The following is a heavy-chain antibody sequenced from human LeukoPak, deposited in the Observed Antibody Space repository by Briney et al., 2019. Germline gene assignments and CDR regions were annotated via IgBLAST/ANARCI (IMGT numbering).Heavy chain of an antibody. CDR3: ARGPPSGYLSYYYSSGRDV. J-gene: IGHJ6*02. Sequence: SETLSLTCTVSGGSISSYYWSWIRQPPGKGLEWIGYIYYSGSTNYNPSLKSRVTISVDTSKNQFSLKLSSVTAADTAVYYCARGPPSGYLSYYYSSGRDVGGQGTTVTVSS. D-gene: IGHD6-25*01. CDR1: GGSISSYY. V-gene: IGHV4-59*08. CDR2: IYYSGST.